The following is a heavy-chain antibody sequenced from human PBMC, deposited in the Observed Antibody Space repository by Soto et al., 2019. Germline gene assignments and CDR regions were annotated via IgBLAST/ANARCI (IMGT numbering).Heavy chain of an antibody. CDR2: IYPGDSDT. V-gene: IGHV5-51*01. D-gene: IGHD6-19*01. CDR3: ARSSGWYGGKYYYYGMDV. J-gene: IGHJ6*02. Sequence: PGESLKISCKGSGYSFTSYWIGWVRQMPGKGLEWMGIIYPGDSDTRYSPSFQGQVTISADKSTSTAYLQWSSLKASDTAMYYCARSSGWYGGKYYYYGMDVWGQGTTVTVSS. CDR1: GYSFTSYW.